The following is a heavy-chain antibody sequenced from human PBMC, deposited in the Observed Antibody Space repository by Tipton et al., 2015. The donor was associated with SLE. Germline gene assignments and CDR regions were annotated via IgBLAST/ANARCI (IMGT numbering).Heavy chain of an antibody. CDR2: ISNDGSDK. V-gene: IGHV3-30*04. Sequence: SLRLSCAASGFTLSSYAMQWVRQAPGKGLEWVAIISNDGSDKYYADPLKGRFSISRDTSKNTMYMQMNSLRGEDTAVYYCARGSPRAAAGREVFRHWGQGTPLIVSS. CDR1: GFTLSSYA. CDR3: ARGSPRAAAGREVFRH. D-gene: IGHD6-13*01. J-gene: IGHJ1*01.